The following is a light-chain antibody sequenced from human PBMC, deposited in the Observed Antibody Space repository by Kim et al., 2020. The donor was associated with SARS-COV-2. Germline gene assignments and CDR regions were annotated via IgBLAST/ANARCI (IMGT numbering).Light chain of an antibody. J-gene: IGLJ2*01. CDR1: KLGNKY. CDR3: QTWHSSIEI. Sequence: SYELTQPPSVSVSPGQTARITCSGDKLGNKYTYWYQQRPGQSPVVVIYEDMKRPSGIPERFSGSSSGNTATLTITETQALDEADYYCQTWHSSIEIFGGGTKL. V-gene: IGLV3-1*01. CDR2: EDM.